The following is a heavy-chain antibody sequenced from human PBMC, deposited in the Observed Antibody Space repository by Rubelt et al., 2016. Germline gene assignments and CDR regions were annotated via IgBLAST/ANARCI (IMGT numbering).Heavy chain of an antibody. CDR1: GFTFDDYA. Sequence: EVQLVESGGGLVQPGRSLRLSCAASGFTFDDYAMHWVRQAPGKGLEWVSGISWNSGSIGYADSVKGRFTISRDNAKNSLYPQMNSLRAEDTALYYCAKGILRWSVGYGMDVWGQGTTVTVSS. V-gene: IGHV3-9*01. CDR2: ISWNSGSI. D-gene: IGHD4-23*01. CDR3: AKGILRWSVGYGMDV. J-gene: IGHJ6*02.